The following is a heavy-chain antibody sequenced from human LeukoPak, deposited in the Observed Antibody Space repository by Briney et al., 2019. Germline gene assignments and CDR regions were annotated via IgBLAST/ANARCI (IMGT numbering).Heavy chain of an antibody. V-gene: IGHV3-23*01. Sequence: KPGGSLRLSCAASGFTFSRNAMSWVRQAPGKGLEWVSAISSSGGSTNYADSVKGRFTISRDNSKNTLYLQMSSLRAEDTAVYYCAAVSYSDSSGYFYWGQGTLVTVSS. D-gene: IGHD3-22*01. CDR1: GFTFSRNA. J-gene: IGHJ4*02. CDR3: AAVSYSDSSGYFY. CDR2: ISSSGGST.